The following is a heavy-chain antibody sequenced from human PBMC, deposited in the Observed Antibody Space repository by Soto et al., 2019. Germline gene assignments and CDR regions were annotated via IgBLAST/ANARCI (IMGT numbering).Heavy chain of an antibody. D-gene: IGHD3-22*01. CDR1: DETINSGAYY. V-gene: IGHV4-39*07. J-gene: IGHJ5*02. Sequence: YTVSDETINSGAYYGGLKRKPPGKGLEWIGTIQYRGSTYYNPSLKSRVTISVDTSKNQFSLKLSSVTAADTAVYYCARGDYYDSSGYYAWAINWFDPWGQGTLVTVSS. CDR3: ARGDYYDSSGYYAWAINWFDP. CDR2: IQYRGST.